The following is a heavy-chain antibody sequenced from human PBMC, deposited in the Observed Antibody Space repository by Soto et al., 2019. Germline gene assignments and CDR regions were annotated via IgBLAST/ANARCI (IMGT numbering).Heavy chain of an antibody. D-gene: IGHD3-22*01. CDR2: ISYDGSNK. CDR1: GFTFSSYA. CDR3: ATTGYDSSGYYFDY. J-gene: IGHJ4*02. Sequence: GGSLRLSCAASGFTFSSYAMHWVRQAPGKGLEWVAVISYDGSNKYYADSVKGRFTISRDNSKNTLYLQMNSLRAEDTAVYYCATTGYDSSGYYFDYWGQGTLVTVSS. V-gene: IGHV3-30*04.